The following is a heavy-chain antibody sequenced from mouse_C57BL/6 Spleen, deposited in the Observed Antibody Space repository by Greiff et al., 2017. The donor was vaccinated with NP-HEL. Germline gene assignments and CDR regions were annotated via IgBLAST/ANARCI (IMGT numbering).Heavy chain of an antibody. CDR3: ARNYYGSSPYYAMDY. CDR1: GYTFTSYW. V-gene: IGHV1-72*01. D-gene: IGHD1-1*01. Sequence: QVQLQQPGAELVKPGASVKLSCKASGYTFTSYWMHWVKQRPGRGLEWIDPNSGGTKYNEKFKSKATLTVDKPSSTAYMQLSSLTSEDSAVYYCARNYYGSSPYYAMDYWGQGTSVTVSS. J-gene: IGHJ4*01. CDR2: DPNSGGT.